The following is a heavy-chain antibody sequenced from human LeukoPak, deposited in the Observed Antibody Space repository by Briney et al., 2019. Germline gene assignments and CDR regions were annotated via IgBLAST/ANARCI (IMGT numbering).Heavy chain of an antibody. D-gene: IGHD6-13*01. Sequence: SETLSLTCTVSGGSISSSSYYWGWIRQPPGKGLEWIGSIFYRGSTYYNPSLKSRVTISVDTSKNQFSLKLSSVTAADTAVYYCASFPVYSSRYYFDYWGQGNLVTVSS. CDR2: IFYRGST. CDR1: GGSISSSSYY. CDR3: ASFPVYSSRYYFDY. J-gene: IGHJ4*02. V-gene: IGHV4-39*01.